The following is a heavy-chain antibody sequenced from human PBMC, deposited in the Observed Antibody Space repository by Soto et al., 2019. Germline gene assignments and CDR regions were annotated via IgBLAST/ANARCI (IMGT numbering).Heavy chain of an antibody. V-gene: IGHV4-59*08. CDR2: MHYTGFS. Sequence: PSETLSLTCSFSGDSVTSHYLTWIRQSPEKGLEWIGYMHYTGFSHYNPSLKSRLTISVDKSKNQFSLKLSSVTAADTAVYYCARLVYSNYGYYYYYYMDVWGKGTTVTVSS. J-gene: IGHJ6*03. CDR3: ARLVYSNYGYYYYYYMDV. D-gene: IGHD4-4*01. CDR1: GDSVTSHY.